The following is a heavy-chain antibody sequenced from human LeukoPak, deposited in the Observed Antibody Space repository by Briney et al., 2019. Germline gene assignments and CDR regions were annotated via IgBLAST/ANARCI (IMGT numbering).Heavy chain of an antibody. J-gene: IGHJ4*02. CDR3: ARQSWYDSSGYYHAGDY. Sequence: SETLSLTCTVSGGSISSSSYYWGWIRQPPGKGLEWIGSIYYSGSTYYNPSLKSRVTISVDTSKNQFSLKLSSVTAADTAVYYCARQSWYDSSGYYHAGDYWGQGTLVTVSS. CDR1: GGSISSSSYY. CDR2: IYYSGST. D-gene: IGHD3-22*01. V-gene: IGHV4-39*01.